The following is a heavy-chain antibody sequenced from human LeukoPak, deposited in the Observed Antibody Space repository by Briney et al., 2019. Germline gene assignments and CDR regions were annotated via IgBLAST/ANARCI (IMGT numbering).Heavy chain of an antibody. D-gene: IGHD3-10*01. Sequence: PSEILSLTCAVYGGSFSGHYWSWIRQPPGKGLEWIGEINHSGSTNYNPSLKSRVTISVDTSKNQFSLKLSSVTAADTAVYYCARIRTRKWFGEFPWYFDYWGQGTLVTVSS. V-gene: IGHV4-34*01. CDR1: GGSFSGHY. CDR2: INHSGST. CDR3: ARIRTRKWFGEFPWYFDY. J-gene: IGHJ4*02.